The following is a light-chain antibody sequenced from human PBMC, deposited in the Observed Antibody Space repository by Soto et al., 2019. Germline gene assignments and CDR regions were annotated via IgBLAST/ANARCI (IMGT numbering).Light chain of an antibody. V-gene: IGKV1-12*01. J-gene: IGKJ5*01. CDR2: DAS. CDR3: QQGVSLSIT. CDR1: QNIRSR. Sequence: DIQMTQSPSSVSASVGDRVIINRRASQNIRSRLAWYQQRPGRAPKLLIYDASNLQSGVPSRFSGSGSGTDFTLTINGLQPEDFGTYYCQQGVSLSITFGQGTRLEIK.